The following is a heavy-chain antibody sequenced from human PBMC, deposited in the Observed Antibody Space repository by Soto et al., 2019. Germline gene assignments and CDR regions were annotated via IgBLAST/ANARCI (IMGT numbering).Heavy chain of an antibody. J-gene: IGHJ3*02. V-gene: IGHV4-59*01. Sequence: QVQLQESGPGLVKPSETLSLTCTVSGGSISSYYWSWIRQPPGTGLEWMGYIYYSGSTSYNPSLKSRVTISVDTSKNQFSLKLSSVTAADTAVYYCARDYRHDAFDIWGQGTMVTVSS. CDR1: GGSISSYY. D-gene: IGHD3-16*02. CDR3: ARDYRHDAFDI. CDR2: IYYSGST.